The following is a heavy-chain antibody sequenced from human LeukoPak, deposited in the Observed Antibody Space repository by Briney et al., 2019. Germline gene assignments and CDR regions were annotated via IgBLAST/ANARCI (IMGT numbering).Heavy chain of an antibody. CDR1: GVSISSSY. CDR2: IYYTGST. CDR3: ARLQSYGNFLDDY. V-gene: IGHV4-59*01. J-gene: IGHJ4*02. D-gene: IGHD4-11*01. Sequence: SETLSLTCTVSGVSISSSYWIWIRQPPGKGLEWIGYIYYTGSTTYNPSLKSRITMSVDTSKSQFSLKLSSVTAADTAVYYCARLQSYGNFLDDYWGQGTLVTVSS.